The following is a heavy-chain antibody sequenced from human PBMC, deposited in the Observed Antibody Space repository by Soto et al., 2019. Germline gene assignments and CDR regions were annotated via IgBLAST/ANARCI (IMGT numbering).Heavy chain of an antibody. CDR1: GFSLTSGVVG. V-gene: IGHV2-5*01. CDR2: IYWNDEQ. Sequence: QITLKESGPTLVKPTQTLTLTCTFSGFSLTSGVVGVGWIRQPPGEPLEWLALIYWNDEQYYNPSLRNRLTITRDTSKNPVVLTMTNMDPVDTATYYCAPRLPGPSGYDVWGQGTTVTVSS. J-gene: IGHJ6*02. CDR3: APRLPGPSGYDV. D-gene: IGHD6-13*01.